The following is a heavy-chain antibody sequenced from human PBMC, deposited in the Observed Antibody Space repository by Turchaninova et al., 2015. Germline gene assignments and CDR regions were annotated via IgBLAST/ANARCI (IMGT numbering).Heavy chain of an antibody. D-gene: IGHD2-2*02. Sequence: QVQLHQWGAGLLKPSETMSLSCAVYGESFSGYYWSWIRQSPGKGLEWIGEVTNSGNTKYNPSPKSRATXXXDTXXXQFSLMLKXXTAXXXAVYFCAXXLKRMGYTIPXYYFXXWGRGXLVTVSS. CDR3: AXXLKRMGYTIPXYYFXX. CDR2: VTNSGNT. V-gene: IGHV4-34*01. J-gene: IGHJ4*02. CDR1: GESFSGYY.